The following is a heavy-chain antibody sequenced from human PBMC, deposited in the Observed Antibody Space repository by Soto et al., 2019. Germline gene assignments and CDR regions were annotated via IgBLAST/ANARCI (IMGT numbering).Heavy chain of an antibody. CDR2: ISFDGDSK. CDR1: GFTFNRHD. CDR3: AKDLDVNIVATY. Sequence: QVQLVESGGGVVQPGRSLRLSCAASGFTFNRHDMHWVRQAPGKGLEWVAIISFDGDSKYYADSVKGRFTISRDNSKNTLYLQMNSLRVEDTGMYYCAKDLDVNIVATYWGQGTLVTVSS. J-gene: IGHJ4*02. V-gene: IGHV3-30*18. D-gene: IGHD5-12*01.